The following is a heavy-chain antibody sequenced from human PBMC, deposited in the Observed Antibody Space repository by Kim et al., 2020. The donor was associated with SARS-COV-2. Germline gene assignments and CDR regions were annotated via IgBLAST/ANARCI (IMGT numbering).Heavy chain of an antibody. CDR3: ARGGYGYGVYFDL. Sequence: PGQGLEWMGRILPILGIANYTQKFQGRVTINADKSTSTAYMELSSLTSDDTAVYFCARGGYGYGVYFDLWGQGTLVTVSS. J-gene: IGHJ4*02. V-gene: IGHV1-69*04. D-gene: IGHD5-18*01. CDR2: ILPILGIA.